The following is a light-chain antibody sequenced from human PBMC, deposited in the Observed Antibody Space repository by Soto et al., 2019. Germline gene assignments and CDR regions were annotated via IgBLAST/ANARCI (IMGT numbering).Light chain of an antibody. CDR2: GTS. V-gene: IGKV3-15*01. J-gene: IGKJ1*01. Sequence: IVMTQSPATLSVSPGERATLSCRASQSVSGNLAWYQQKPGQAPRLLIYGTSTRATGIPARFSGSGSGTEFTLAISSLQSEDVAVYYCQQYSNWPQTFGQGTKVEIK. CDR3: QQYSNWPQT. CDR1: QSVSGN.